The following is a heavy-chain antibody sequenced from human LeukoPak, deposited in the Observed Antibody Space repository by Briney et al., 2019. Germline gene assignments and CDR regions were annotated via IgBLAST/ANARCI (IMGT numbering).Heavy chain of an antibody. CDR1: GLTFSDYY. CDR2: ICSSGSTT. Sequence: GGSLRLSCAASGLTFSDYYMSWIRQAPGKGLEWVSYICSSGSTTHYADSVKGRFTISRDNAKNSLYLQMNSLRAEDTAVYYCARDSPDYSIGYYYYGMDIWGQGTTVTVSS. D-gene: IGHD4-11*01. V-gene: IGHV3-11*01. CDR3: ARDSPDYSIGYYYYGMDI. J-gene: IGHJ6*02.